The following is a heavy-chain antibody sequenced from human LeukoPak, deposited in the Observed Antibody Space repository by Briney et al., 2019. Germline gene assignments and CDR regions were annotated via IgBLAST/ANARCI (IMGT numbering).Heavy chain of an antibody. V-gene: IGHV4-39*01. CDR1: GXSISSSSYY. J-gene: IGHJ4*02. CDR2: MYYSGGS. Sequence: SETPSLTCTVSGXSISSSSYYWGWIRQPPGKGLEWIGSMYYSGGSYYNPSLKSRVTISVDTSKNQFSLNLSSVTAADTAVYYCARHLYSGYDFGYWGQGTLVTVSS. D-gene: IGHD5-12*01. CDR3: ARHLYSGYDFGY.